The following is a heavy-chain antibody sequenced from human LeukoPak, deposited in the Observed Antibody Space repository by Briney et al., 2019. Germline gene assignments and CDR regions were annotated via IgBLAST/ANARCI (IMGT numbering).Heavy chain of an antibody. V-gene: IGHV3-30-3*01. Sequence: AGGSLRLSCAASGLTFKSHAMHWVRQAPGKGLEWVAFISYDATKKDYVDSVKGRFTVSRDNSKSTLYLQMNSLRLEDTAVYYCARDLSTCYATDYWGQGTLVTVSS. CDR3: ARDLSTCYATDY. CDR2: ISYDATKK. D-gene: IGHD2-2*01. CDR1: GLTFKSHA. J-gene: IGHJ4*02.